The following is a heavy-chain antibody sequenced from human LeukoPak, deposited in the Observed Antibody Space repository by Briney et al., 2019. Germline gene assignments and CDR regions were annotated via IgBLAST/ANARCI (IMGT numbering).Heavy chain of an antibody. CDR2: ISYDGSNK. CDR1: GFTFSSYG. J-gene: IGHJ4*02. D-gene: IGHD5-12*01. Sequence: PGGSLRLSCAASGFTFSSYGMHWVRQAPGKGLEWVAVISYDGSNKYYADSVKGRFTNSRDNSKNTLYLQMNSLRAEDTAVYYCAKELIARGYSGYAAFDYWGQGTLVTVSS. CDR3: AKELIARGYSGYAAFDY. V-gene: IGHV3-30*18.